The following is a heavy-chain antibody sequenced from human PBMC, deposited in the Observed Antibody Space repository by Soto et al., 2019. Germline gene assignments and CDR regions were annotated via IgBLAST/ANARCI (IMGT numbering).Heavy chain of an antibody. CDR1: GGTFSSYA. CDR3: ARRQLYSGSYLFDY. Sequence: ASVKVCCKASGGTFSSYAISWVRQAPGQGLEWMGGIIPIFGTANYAQKFQGRVTITADESTSTAYMELSSLRSEDTAVYYCARRQLYSGSYLFDYWGQGTLVTVSS. V-gene: IGHV1-69*13. J-gene: IGHJ4*02. CDR2: IIPIFGTA. D-gene: IGHD1-26*01.